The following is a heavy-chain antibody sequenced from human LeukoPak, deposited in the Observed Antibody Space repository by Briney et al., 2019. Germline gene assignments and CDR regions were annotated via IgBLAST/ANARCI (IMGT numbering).Heavy chain of an antibody. V-gene: IGHV3-30*04. Sequence: GGSLRLSCAASGFTFSAYAMHWVRQAPYEGLEWVTAISYDASSKYYADSVKGRFTISRDNSKSTLYLQLDSLGVEDTAVYYCARGAGGSSGWSTIRYFDWWGQGTLVTVSS. CDR3: ARGAGGSSGWSTIRYFDW. J-gene: IGHJ4*02. D-gene: IGHD6-13*01. CDR1: GFTFSAYA. CDR2: ISYDASSK.